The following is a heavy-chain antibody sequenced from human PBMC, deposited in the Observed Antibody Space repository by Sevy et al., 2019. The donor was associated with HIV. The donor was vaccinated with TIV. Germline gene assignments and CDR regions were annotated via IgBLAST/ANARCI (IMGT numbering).Heavy chain of an antibody. CDR1: GLTVSNAW. V-gene: IGHV3-15*01. Sequence: GGSLRLSCAASGLTVSNAWMNWVRQAPGKGLEWVGRIKSKSDGGTRDLASPGKGRVSITRDASRNTVSLEISGLKIEDTGMYYCAAGLGKSDFDSWGQGTLVTVSS. D-gene: IGHD3-9*01. CDR2: IKSKSDGGTR. J-gene: IGHJ5*01. CDR3: AAGLGKSDFDS.